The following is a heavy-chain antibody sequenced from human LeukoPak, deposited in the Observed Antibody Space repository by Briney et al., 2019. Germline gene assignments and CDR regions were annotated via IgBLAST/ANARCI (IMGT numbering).Heavy chain of an antibody. J-gene: IGHJ4*02. CDR3: ARGGRIQLWNKGFDY. Sequence: ASVKVSCKASGYTFTGYYMHWVRQAPGQGLEWMGWINPNSGGTNYAQEFQGRVTMTRDTSISTAYMELSRLRSGDTAVYYCARGGRIQLWNKGFDYWGQGTLVTVSS. CDR1: GYTFTGYY. V-gene: IGHV1-2*02. CDR2: INPNSGGT. D-gene: IGHD5-18*01.